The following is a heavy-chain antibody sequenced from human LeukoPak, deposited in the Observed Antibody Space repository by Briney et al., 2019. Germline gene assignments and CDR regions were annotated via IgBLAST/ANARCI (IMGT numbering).Heavy chain of an antibody. J-gene: IGHJ6*03. D-gene: IGHD3-3*01. CDR1: GFTFDDYA. Sequence: PGGSLRLSCAASGFTFDDYAMHWVRQAPGKGLEWVSLISGDGGSTYYADSVKGRFTISRDNSKNSLYLQMNSLRTEDTALYYCAKDNRMSHYDFWSGYYPGVYYYYYMDVWGKGTTVTVSS. CDR3: AKDNRMSHYDFWSGYYPGVYYYYYMDV. V-gene: IGHV3-43*02. CDR2: ISGDGGST.